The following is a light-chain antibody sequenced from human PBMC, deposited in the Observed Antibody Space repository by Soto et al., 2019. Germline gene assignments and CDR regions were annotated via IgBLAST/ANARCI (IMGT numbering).Light chain of an antibody. V-gene: IGKV3-20*01. Sequence: EIELTQSPGTLSVSPGERATLSCRASQTVRSSSLVWYQQKPGQTTRLLIYGASSRSAGIADKFSGGGSGPNFATLSSRPQPQDFAVYYFHQYSNSPHTFGEGTKLEI. CDR2: GAS. CDR1: QTVRSSS. J-gene: IGKJ2*01. CDR3: HQYSNSPHT.